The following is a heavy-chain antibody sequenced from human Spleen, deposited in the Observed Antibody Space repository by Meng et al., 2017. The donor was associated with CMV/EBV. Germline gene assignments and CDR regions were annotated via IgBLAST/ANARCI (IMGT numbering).Heavy chain of an antibody. CDR2: ISSSSSYI. CDR1: GFPFSSYS. V-gene: IGHV3-21*01. Sequence: GESLKISCAASGFPFSSYSMNWVRQAPGKGLEWVSSISSSSSYIYYADSVKGRFTIPRNNAKTSLCLQMRSLSAEDTAVYYCARDLGDWDSYYYYCMDVWGQGTTVTVSS. D-gene: IGHD3/OR15-3a*01. CDR3: ARDLGDWDSYYYYCMDV. J-gene: IGHJ6*02.